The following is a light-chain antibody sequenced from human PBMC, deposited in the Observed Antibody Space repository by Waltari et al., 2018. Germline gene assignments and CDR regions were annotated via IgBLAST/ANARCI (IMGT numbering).Light chain of an antibody. Sequence: DIVMTQSPDSLAVSLGEWATINCKHSQSVLYSSNNKNYLAWYQQNPGQPPRLLIYWASTRESGVPDRFSGSGSETDFTLTISSLQAEDVAVYYCQQYYSTPPLTFGGGTKVEIK. V-gene: IGKV4-1*01. J-gene: IGKJ4*01. CDR3: QQYYSTPPLT. CDR1: QSVLYSSNNKNY. CDR2: WAS.